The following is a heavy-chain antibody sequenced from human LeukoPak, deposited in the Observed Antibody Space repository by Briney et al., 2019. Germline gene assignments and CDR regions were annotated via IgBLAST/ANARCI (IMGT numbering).Heavy chain of an antibody. CDR2: IHPSGML. CDR1: GASFNSDDQY. J-gene: IGHJ4*02. Sequence: PSQTLSHTCTVSGASFNSDDQYWNWIRQSPGKGLEWIGSIHPSGMLYNNPSLESRVTMSRDTSKDQFSLNLNSVTAADTAVSFCSRGLDSRKLGYWGQGILVTVSS. V-gene: IGHV4-31*03. CDR3: SRGLDSRKLGY. D-gene: IGHD3-22*01.